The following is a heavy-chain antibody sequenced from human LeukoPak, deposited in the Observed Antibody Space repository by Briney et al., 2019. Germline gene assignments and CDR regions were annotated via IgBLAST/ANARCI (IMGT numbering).Heavy chain of an antibody. Sequence: QTGGSRRLACSARRLTFGHGWRSRVRKAPGQGLEWVAKINQDGREQHFVDSVKGRFTISRDNAKNSLFLQMDSLRAEDTAVYYCTGGALDYWGQGALVTVSS. V-gene: IGHV3-7*04. CDR2: INQDGREQ. CDR3: TGGALDY. J-gene: IGHJ4*02. CDR1: RLTFGHGW.